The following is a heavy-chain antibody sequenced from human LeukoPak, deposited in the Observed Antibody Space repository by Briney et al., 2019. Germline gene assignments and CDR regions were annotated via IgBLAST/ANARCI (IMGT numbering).Heavy chain of an antibody. Sequence: TGGSLRLSCAASGFTFSNYWMTWVRQAPGKGLEWVANIKQDGSEKNYVDSVKGRFTISRDNAKNSLDLQMNRLRAEDTAVYYCARGHIGMDVWGKGTTVTVSS. D-gene: IGHD5-12*01. CDR1: GFTFSNYW. J-gene: IGHJ6*04. CDR2: IKQDGSEK. V-gene: IGHV3-7*01. CDR3: ARGHIGMDV.